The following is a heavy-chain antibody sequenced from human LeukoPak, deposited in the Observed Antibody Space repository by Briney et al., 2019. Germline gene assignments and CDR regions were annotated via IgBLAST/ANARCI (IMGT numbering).Heavy chain of an antibody. CDR3: ARGRDYGSGSTAYFDY. CDR1: GGSISSYY. CDR2: IYTSGST. V-gene: IGHV4-4*07. J-gene: IGHJ4*02. Sequence: PSETLSLTCTVSGGSISSYYWSWIRQPAGKGLEWIGRIYTSGSTNYNPSPKSRVTMSVDTSKNQFSLKLSSVTAADTAVYYCARGRDYGSGSTAYFDYWGQGTLVTVSS. D-gene: IGHD3-10*01.